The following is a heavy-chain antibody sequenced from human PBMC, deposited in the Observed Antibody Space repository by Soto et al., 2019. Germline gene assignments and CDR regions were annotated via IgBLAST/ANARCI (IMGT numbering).Heavy chain of an antibody. CDR1: GYTFTRYA. Sequence: ASVKVSCKAAGYTFTRYAMHWGRQAPGQRLEWMGWINAGNGNTKYSQKFQGRVTITRDTSASTAYMELSSLRSEDTAVYYCASSGGYGGYGFDYWGQGTLVTVSS. CDR3: ASSGGYGGYGFDY. V-gene: IGHV1-3*01. J-gene: IGHJ4*02. D-gene: IGHD4-17*01. CDR2: INAGNGNT.